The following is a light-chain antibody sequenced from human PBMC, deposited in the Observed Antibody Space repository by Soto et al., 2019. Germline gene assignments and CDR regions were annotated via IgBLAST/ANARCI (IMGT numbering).Light chain of an antibody. V-gene: IGKV3-20*01. CDR2: GAS. Sequence: EVVLTQSPGTLSLSPGERATLYCRTSQIISSSYLGWYQQKPGQAPRLLIYGASSRATGIPDRFSGSGPGTDFTLTISRLEAEDFAVYYCQQYTYSPWTFGQGTKVDIK. CDR1: QIISSSY. CDR3: QQYTYSPWT. J-gene: IGKJ1*01.